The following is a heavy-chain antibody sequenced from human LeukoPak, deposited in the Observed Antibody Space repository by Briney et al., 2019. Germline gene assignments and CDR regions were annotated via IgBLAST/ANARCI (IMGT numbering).Heavy chain of an antibody. V-gene: IGHV1-24*01. CDR3: AIELLQRDRKYFQH. CDR2: FDPEDGET. D-gene: IGHD6-25*01. CDR1: GYTLTELS. J-gene: IGHJ1*01. Sequence: ASVKVSCQVSGYTLTELSMHWVRQGPGKGLEWMGGFDPEDGETIYAQKFQGRVTMTEDTSTDTAYMELSSLRSEDTAVYYCAIELLQRDRKYFQHWGQGTLVTVSS.